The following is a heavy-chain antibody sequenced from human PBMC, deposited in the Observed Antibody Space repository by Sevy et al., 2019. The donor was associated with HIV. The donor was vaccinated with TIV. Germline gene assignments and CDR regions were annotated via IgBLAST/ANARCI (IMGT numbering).Heavy chain of an antibody. D-gene: IGHD6-13*01. V-gene: IGHV3-30-3*01. CDR1: GFTFSSYA. CDR2: ISYDGSNK. Sequence: GGSLRLSCAASGFTFSSYAMHWVRQAPGKGLEWVAVISYDGSNKYYADSVKGRFTISRDNSKNTLYLQMNSLRAEDTAVYYCARAIAAAGISGAFDIWGLGTMVTVSS. CDR3: ARAIAAAGISGAFDI. J-gene: IGHJ3*02.